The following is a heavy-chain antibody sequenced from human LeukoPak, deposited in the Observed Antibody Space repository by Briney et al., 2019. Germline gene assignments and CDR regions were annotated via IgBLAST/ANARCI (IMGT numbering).Heavy chain of an antibody. D-gene: IGHD3-9*01. Sequence: ASVKVSCKASGYTFTSYDINWVRQATGQGLEWMGWMNPNSGNTGYAQKFQGRVTMTRNTSISTAYMELSSLRSEDTAVYYCATGYDDILNGYYYDQWGQGTLVTVSS. J-gene: IGHJ4*02. CDR1: GYTFTSYD. CDR3: ATGYDDILNGYYYDQ. CDR2: MNPNSGNT. V-gene: IGHV1-8*01.